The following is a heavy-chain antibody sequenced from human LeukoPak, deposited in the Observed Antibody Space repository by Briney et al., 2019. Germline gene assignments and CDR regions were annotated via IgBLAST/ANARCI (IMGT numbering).Heavy chain of an antibody. V-gene: IGHV3-30*04. J-gene: IGHJ3*02. Sequence: GGSLRLSCAASGFTFRNYAMHWIRQAPGKGLEWVAVILYDGRNKYYGDSVEGRLTISRDNSKNTVYLEMNSLRAEDTAVYYCARKAAAAHDAFDIWGQGTMVTVSS. CDR3: ARKAAAAHDAFDI. CDR1: GFTFRNYA. CDR2: ILYDGRNK. D-gene: IGHD6-13*01.